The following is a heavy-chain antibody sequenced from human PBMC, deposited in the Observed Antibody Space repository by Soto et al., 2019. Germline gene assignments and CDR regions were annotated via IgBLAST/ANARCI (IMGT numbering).Heavy chain of an antibody. J-gene: IGHJ4*02. D-gene: IGHD2-15*01. V-gene: IGHV4-31*03. CDR1: GGSISSGGYY. Sequence: PSETLSLTCTVSGGSISSGGYYWSWIRQHPGKGLEWIGYIYYSGSTYYNPSLKSRVTISVDTSKNQFSLKLSSVTAADTAVYYCVRVPDLRYCSGGSCQGYFDYWGQGTLVTVSS. CDR3: VRVPDLRYCSGGSCQGYFDY. CDR2: IYYSGST.